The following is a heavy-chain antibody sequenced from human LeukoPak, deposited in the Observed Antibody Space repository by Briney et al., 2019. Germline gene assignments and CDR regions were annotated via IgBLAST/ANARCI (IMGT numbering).Heavy chain of an antibody. CDR2: MNPNSGNT. J-gene: IGHJ4*02. CDR1: RYTFTSYD. V-gene: IGHV1-8*03. Sequence: ASVKVSCKASRYTFTSYDINWVRQATGQGLEWMGWMNPNSGNTGYAQKFQGRVTISRNTSISTAYMELSSLRSEDTAVYYCARGTTPHYYDSSGYDYWGQGTLVTVSS. CDR3: ARGTTPHYYDSSGYDY. D-gene: IGHD3-22*01.